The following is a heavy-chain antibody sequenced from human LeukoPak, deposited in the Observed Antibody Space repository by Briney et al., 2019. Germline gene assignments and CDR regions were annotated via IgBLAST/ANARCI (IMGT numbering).Heavy chain of an antibody. J-gene: IGHJ4*02. Sequence: SETLSLTCTVSGGSISSSSYYWGWIRQPPGKGLEWIGRIYYSGSTYYNPSLKRRVTISVEPSKNQSSLKLNSVTAADTAVYYCARGSTSNWYAGFDYWGQGTLVTASS. CDR1: GGSISSSSYY. CDR3: ARGSTSNWYAGFDY. CDR2: IYYSGST. V-gene: IGHV4-39*01. D-gene: IGHD6-13*01.